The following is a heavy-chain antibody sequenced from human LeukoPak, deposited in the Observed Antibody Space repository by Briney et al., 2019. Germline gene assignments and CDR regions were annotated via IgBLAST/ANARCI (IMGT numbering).Heavy chain of an antibody. Sequence: GGSLRLSCAASGCTFSSHWMHWVRQAPGKGLVWVSRTNSVDSSTAYADSVKGRFTISRDNAKNTLYLQMNSLSVGDSAIYFCARDRAGWSSFDLLGQGALVTV. D-gene: IGHD3-9*01. CDR3: ARDRAGWSSFDL. J-gene: IGHJ4*02. CDR1: GCTFSSHW. V-gene: IGHV3-74*01. CDR2: TNSVDSST.